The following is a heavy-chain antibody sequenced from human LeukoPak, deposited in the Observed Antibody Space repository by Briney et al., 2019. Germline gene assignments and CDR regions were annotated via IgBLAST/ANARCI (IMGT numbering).Heavy chain of an antibody. CDR1: GGSLSSSDYF. J-gene: IGHJ4*02. CDR2: VSYSGDT. D-gene: IGHD6-19*01. Sequence: SETLSLTCTVSGGSLSSSDYFWGWIRQPPGKGLEWIGTVSYSGDTYYNPSLKSRLTISVDTSKNQFSLKLTSLTAADTAVYYCARTDYHVQYSSGWGYFDYWGQGTPLTVSS. CDR3: ARTDYHVQYSSGWGYFDY. V-gene: IGHV4-39*01.